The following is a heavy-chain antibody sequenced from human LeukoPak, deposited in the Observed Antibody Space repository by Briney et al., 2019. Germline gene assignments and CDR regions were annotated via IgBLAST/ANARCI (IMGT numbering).Heavy chain of an antibody. CDR3: ARSLDDYGGNSPNRWFDP. J-gene: IGHJ5*02. D-gene: IGHD4-23*01. CDR2: SYHSGST. CDR1: GGSISSGGYS. V-gene: IGHV4-30-2*01. Sequence: SQTLSLTCAVSGGSISSGGYSWSWIRQPPGQGLEWFGNSYHSGSTYYNPSLKSRVTISVDRSKNQFSLKLSSVTAADTAVYYCARSLDDYGGNSPNRWFDPWGQGTLVTVSS.